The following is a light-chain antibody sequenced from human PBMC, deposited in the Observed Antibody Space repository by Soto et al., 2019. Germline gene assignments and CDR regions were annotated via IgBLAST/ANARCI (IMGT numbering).Light chain of an antibody. Sequence: EIVLMQSPGTLSLSPGEGATLSCMASQSVNSNYLAWYQQKPGQAPTVLIFDTSRRATGVPDRFSGSGSGTDMTLTISRLEPDDFAVYYCQHYGSSQFTFGPGTKVNIK. J-gene: IGKJ3*01. V-gene: IGKV3-20*01. CDR3: QHYGSSQFT. CDR1: QSVNSNY. CDR2: DTS.